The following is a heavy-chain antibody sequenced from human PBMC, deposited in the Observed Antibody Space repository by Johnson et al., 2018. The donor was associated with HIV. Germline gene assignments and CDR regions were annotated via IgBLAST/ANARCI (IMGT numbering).Heavy chain of an antibody. CDR1: GFTFDDYA. Sequence: VQLVESGGGLVKPGGSLRLSCAASGFTFDDYAMHWVRQAPGKGLEWVSGFSWNSGSIGYADSVKGRFTISRDNAKNSLYLQMNSLRAEDTALYYCAKPLHSGSYWAAFDSWGQGTMVTVSS. J-gene: IGHJ3*02. CDR3: AKPLHSGSYWAAFDS. D-gene: IGHD1-26*01. V-gene: IGHV3-9*01. CDR2: FSWNSGSI.